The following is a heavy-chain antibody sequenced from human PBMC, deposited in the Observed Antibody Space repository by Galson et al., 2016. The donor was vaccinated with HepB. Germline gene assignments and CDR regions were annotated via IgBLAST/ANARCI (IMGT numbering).Heavy chain of an antibody. CDR1: GFTFSSYE. CDR2: IKPSGDTV. V-gene: IGHV3-48*03. Sequence: SLRLSCAASGFTFSSYEMLWVRQAPGKGLEWLSYIKPSGDTVFYADSVKGRFTISRDNAENSLYLQMDSLKVEDTAIYYCARGGFCGVNCHSTLLDYWGPGTLVTVSS. CDR3: ARGGFCGVNCHSTLLDY. D-gene: IGHD2-15*01. J-gene: IGHJ4*02.